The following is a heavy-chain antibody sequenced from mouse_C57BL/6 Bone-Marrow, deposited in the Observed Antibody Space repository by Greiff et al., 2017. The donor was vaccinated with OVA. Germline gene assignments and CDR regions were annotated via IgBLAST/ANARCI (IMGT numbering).Heavy chain of an antibody. CDR1: GYSITSGYY. J-gene: IGHJ4*01. Sequence: EVKLQQSGPGLVKPSQSLSLTCSVTGYSITSGYYWNWIRQFPGNKLEWMGYISYDGSNNYNPSLKNRISITRDTSKNQFFLKLNSVTTEDTATYYCARERITTVATMDYWGQGTSVTVSS. CDR2: ISYDGSN. CDR3: ARERITTVATMDY. V-gene: IGHV3-6*01. D-gene: IGHD1-1*01.